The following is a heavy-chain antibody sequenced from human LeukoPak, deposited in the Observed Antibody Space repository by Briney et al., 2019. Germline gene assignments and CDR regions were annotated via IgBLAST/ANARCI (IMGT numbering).Heavy chain of an antibody. CDR1: GYTFTSYD. CDR3: ARGAYSQSNYYMDV. V-gene: IGHV1-8*03. J-gene: IGHJ6*03. Sequence: ASVKVSCKASGYTFTSYDINWVRQATGQGLEWMRWMNPNSGNTGYAQKFQGRVTITRNTSISTAYMELSSLRSEDTAVYYCARGAYSQSNYYMDVGGKGTTVTVSS. CDR2: MNPNSGNT. D-gene: IGHD5-18*01.